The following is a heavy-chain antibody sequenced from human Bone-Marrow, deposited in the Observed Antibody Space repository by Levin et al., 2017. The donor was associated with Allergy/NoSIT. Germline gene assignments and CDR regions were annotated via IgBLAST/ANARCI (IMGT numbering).Heavy chain of an antibody. CDR1: GFTVSSNY. J-gene: IGHJ6*03. V-gene: IGHV3-66*02. CDR3: ARGRNYYYYYMDV. D-gene: IGHD1-26*01. CDR2: IYSDGST. Sequence: GGSLRLSCAASGFTVSSNYMSWVRQTPGKGLEWVSVIYSDGSTYYADSVKGRFTISRDYLKNTLYLQMNSLRVDDTAMYYCARGRNYYYYYMDVWGKGTTVTVSS.